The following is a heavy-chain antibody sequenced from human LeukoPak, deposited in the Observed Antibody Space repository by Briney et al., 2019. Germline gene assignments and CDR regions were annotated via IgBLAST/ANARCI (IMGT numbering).Heavy chain of an antibody. Sequence: ASVKVSCKASGYTFTKYGITWVRQAPGQGLEWMVWISTYNGNTNYAQKLQGRVTMTTDTSTSTAYMELRSLISDDAAVYYCARGDDYGDYWGLYWGQGTLVTVSS. CDR3: ARGDDYGDYWGLY. CDR1: GYTFTKYG. D-gene: IGHD4-17*01. J-gene: IGHJ4*02. CDR2: ISTYNGNT. V-gene: IGHV1-18*01.